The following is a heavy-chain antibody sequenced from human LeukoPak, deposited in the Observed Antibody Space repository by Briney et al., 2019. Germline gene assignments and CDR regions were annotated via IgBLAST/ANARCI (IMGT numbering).Heavy chain of an antibody. J-gene: IGHJ6*03. CDR2: ISGSGGST. V-gene: IGHV3-23*01. CDR3: AKVGGPHYYYYMDV. Sequence: PGGSLRLSCAASGFTFSSYGMSWVRQAPGKGLEWVSAISGSGGSTYYADSVKGRFTISRDNSKNTLYLQMNSLRAEDTAVYYCAKVGGPHYYYYMDVWGKGTTVTVSS. CDR1: GFTFSSYG. D-gene: IGHD3-16*01.